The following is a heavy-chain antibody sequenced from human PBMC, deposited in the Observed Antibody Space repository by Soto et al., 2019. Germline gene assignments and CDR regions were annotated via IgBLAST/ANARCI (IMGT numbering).Heavy chain of an antibody. CDR3: ARDGDYVWGSYRWPDAFDI. J-gene: IGHJ3*02. CDR2: ISSSSSYI. V-gene: IGHV3-21*01. Sequence: PGGSLRLSCAASGFTFSSYSMNWVRQAPGKGLEWVSSISSSSSYIYYADSVKGRFTISRDNAKNSLYLQMNSLRAEDTAVYYCARDGDYVWGSYRWPDAFDIWGQGTMVTVSS. D-gene: IGHD3-16*02. CDR1: GFTFSSYS.